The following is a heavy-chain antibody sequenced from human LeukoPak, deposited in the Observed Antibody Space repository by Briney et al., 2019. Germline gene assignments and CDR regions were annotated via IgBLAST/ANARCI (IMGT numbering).Heavy chain of an antibody. CDR1: GFTFSNYA. D-gene: IGHD6-6*01. Sequence: GGSLRLSCAASGFTFSNYAMSWVRQSPGKGLEWVSAISGSGGSTYYADSVEGRFTISRDNSKNTLYLQMNSLRAEDTAIYYCAGGAAITARLVYWGQGTLVPVSS. V-gene: IGHV3-23*01. CDR3: AGGAAITARLVY. CDR2: ISGSGGST. J-gene: IGHJ4*02.